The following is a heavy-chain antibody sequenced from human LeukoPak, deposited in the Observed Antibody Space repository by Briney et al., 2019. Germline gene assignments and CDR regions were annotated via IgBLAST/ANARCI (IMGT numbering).Heavy chain of an antibody. J-gene: IGHJ4*02. D-gene: IGHD2/OR15-2a*01. Sequence: PSETLSLTCTVSGGSINSGGYYWSWIRQPAGKGLEWVGRIYTSGSTNNNPSLKSRVTMSVDTSKNHFSLMLSSVTAADTAVYYCARDEGNYCFDYWGQGTLVTVSS. CDR3: ARDEGNYCFDY. V-gene: IGHV4-61*02. CDR2: IYTSGST. CDR1: GGSINSGGYY.